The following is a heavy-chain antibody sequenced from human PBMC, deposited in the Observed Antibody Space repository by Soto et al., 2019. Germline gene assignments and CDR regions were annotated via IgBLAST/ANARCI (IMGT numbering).Heavy chain of an antibody. D-gene: IGHD5-12*01. Sequence: QVQLVQSGGEVKKPGCSVKVSCKASGDTFTNHVFNWVRQAPGQGLEWMGGIISLFGTPHYAQRFQGRVTITADESTATSYMQLSSRRSEDTAVYYCASDLGSGYDRGDYWGQGTLVTVSS. J-gene: IGHJ4*02. V-gene: IGHV1-69*12. CDR2: IISLFGTP. CDR3: ASDLGSGYDRGDY. CDR1: GDTFTNHV.